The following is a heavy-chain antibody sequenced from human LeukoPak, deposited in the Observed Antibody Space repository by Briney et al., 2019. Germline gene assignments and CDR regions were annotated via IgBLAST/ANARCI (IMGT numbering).Heavy chain of an antibody. V-gene: IGHV1-69*13. J-gene: IGHJ5*02. CDR3: ARDLRNYDSSGEFDP. D-gene: IGHD3-22*01. CDR1: GGTFSSYA. Sequence: SVTVSFKASGGTFSSYAINWVRQAPGQGLEWMGGIIPIFGTANYAQKFQGRVTITADESTSTAYMELSSLRSEDTAVYYCARDLRNYDSSGEFDPWGQGTLVTVSS. CDR2: IIPIFGTA.